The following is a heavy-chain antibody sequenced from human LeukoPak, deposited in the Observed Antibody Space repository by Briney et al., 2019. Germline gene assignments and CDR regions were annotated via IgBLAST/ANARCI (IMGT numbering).Heavy chain of an antibody. CDR3: AKDQSSGWPNYFDY. CDR1: GFTFSSYA. V-gene: IGHV3-23*01. CDR2: ISGSGGST. Sequence: GGSLRLSCAASGFTFSSYAMSWVRQAPGKGLQWVSAISGSGGSTYYSDSVKGRFTICRDNSKSTLYLQMNSLRAEDTALYYCAKDQSSGWPNYFDYWGQGTLVTVSS. J-gene: IGHJ4*02. D-gene: IGHD6-19*01.